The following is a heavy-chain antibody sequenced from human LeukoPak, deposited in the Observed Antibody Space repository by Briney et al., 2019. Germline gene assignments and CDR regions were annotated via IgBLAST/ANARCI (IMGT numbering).Heavy chain of an antibody. CDR1: GYSISSGYY. CDR2: IYHSGST. V-gene: IGHV4-38-2*01. CDR3: ASPRPGEYYYMDV. J-gene: IGHJ6*03. Sequence: SETLSLTCAVSGYSISSGYYWGWIRQPPGKGLEWTGSIYHSGSTYYNPSLKSRVTISVDTSKNQFSLKLSSVTAADTAVYYCASPRPGEYYYMDVWGKGTTVTVSS. D-gene: IGHD3-16*01.